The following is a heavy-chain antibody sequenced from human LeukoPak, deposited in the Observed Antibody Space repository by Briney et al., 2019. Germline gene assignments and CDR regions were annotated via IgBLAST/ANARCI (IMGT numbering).Heavy chain of an antibody. CDR3: ARGCEYEAY. V-gene: IGHV3-7*01. CDR1: GFTFSSYW. J-gene: IGHJ4*02. Sequence: PGGSLTLSCAPSGFTFSSYWMSWVRQAPGKGLEWVAYIKQDGSEKYYVDSVKGRFTISRDNAKNSLYLQMNSRGAEYKGVYYCARGCEYEAYWGQGTLVTVSS. D-gene: IGHD2-2*01. CDR2: IKQDGSEK.